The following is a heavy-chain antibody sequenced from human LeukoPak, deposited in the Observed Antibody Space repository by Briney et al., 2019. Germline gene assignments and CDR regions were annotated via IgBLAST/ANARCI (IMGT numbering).Heavy chain of an antibody. Sequence: PGGSLRLSCAAPGFTFSSYWMHWVRQAPGKGLVWVSRINSDGSSTSYADSVKGRFTISRDNAKNTLYLQMNSLRAEDTAVYYCASGYYGDGYFDYWGQGTLVTVSS. CDR3: ASGYYGDGYFDY. CDR2: INSDGSST. J-gene: IGHJ4*02. CDR1: GFTFSSYW. V-gene: IGHV3-74*01. D-gene: IGHD4-17*01.